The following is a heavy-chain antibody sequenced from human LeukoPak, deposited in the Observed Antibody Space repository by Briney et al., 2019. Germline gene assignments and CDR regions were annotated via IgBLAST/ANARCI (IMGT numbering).Heavy chain of an antibody. CDR2: ISSTSSTI. D-gene: IGHD5-24*01. CDR3: ARDRKWLQPNFDY. J-gene: IGHJ4*02. V-gene: IGHV3-48*02. Sequence: PGGSLRLPCAASGFTFSTYSMDWVRQAPGKGLELVSYISSTSSTIYYADSVKGRFTISRDNAKKSLYLQMNSLRDEDTAVYYCARDRKWLQPNFDYWGQGALVTVSS. CDR1: GFTFSTYS.